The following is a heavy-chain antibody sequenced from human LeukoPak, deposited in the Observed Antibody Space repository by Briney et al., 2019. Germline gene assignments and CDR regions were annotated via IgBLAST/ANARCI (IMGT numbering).Heavy chain of an antibody. V-gene: IGHV3-64D*06. Sequence: GGSLRLSCSASGFTFSRYAMHWVRQPPGKGLEYVSAITNNGRSTYYADSVKGRFTISRDNSKNTLYLQMSSLRAEDTAVYFCASTYSYDSSGYYPFDYWGQGTLVTVPS. J-gene: IGHJ4*02. CDR1: GFTFSRYA. CDR2: ITNNGRST. D-gene: IGHD3-22*01. CDR3: ASTYSYDSSGYYPFDY.